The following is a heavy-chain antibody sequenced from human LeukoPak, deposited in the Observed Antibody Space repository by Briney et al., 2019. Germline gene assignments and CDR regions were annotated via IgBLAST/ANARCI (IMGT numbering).Heavy chain of an antibody. CDR2: INTDGNST. CDR1: GFTFSTYW. Sequence: GGSLRLSCAASGFTFSTYWMHWVRQVPGKGLVWVSRINTDGNSTTYADSVKGRFTVSRDNAGNSLYLQINSLRVDDTAVYYCAKGTVGAKYWGQGTLVIVSS. CDR3: AKGTVGAKY. V-gene: IGHV3-74*01. J-gene: IGHJ4*02. D-gene: IGHD1-26*01.